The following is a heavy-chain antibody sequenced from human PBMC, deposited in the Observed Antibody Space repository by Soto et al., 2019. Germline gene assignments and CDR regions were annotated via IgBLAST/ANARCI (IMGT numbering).Heavy chain of an antibody. Sequence: GGSLRLSCAASGFTVSSNYMTWVRQAPGKGLGWVSLLYSGGNTYYADSVKGRFTISRDNSKNTLYLQMNSLRAEDTAVYYCARERIAAGGTHVAFDIWGQGTMVTVSS. D-gene: IGHD6-13*01. CDR3: ARERIAAGGTHVAFDI. CDR2: LYSGGNT. CDR1: GFTVSSNY. V-gene: IGHV3-53*01. J-gene: IGHJ3*02.